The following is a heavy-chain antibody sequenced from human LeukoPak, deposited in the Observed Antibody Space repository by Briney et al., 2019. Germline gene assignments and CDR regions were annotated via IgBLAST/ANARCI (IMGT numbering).Heavy chain of an antibody. J-gene: IGHJ4*02. CDR3: ATGGAVPAT. Sequence: GGSLRLSCAAAGCSFSAYWMTWVRQPPGKGLEWVANIKEDGSQKYYVDSVKGRFTVSRDNAKNALYLQMSSLRAEDTAVYYCATGGAVPATRGQGTLVTVSS. V-gene: IGHV3-7*05. CDR2: IKEDGSQK. D-gene: IGHD3-16*01. CDR1: GCSFSAYW.